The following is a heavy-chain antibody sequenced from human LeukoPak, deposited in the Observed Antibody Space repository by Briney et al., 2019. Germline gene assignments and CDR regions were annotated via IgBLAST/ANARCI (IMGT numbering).Heavy chain of an antibody. D-gene: IGHD5-12*01. V-gene: IGHV4-39*07. CDR3: ARDGYSGYDQHDALDI. Sequence: SETLSLTCTVSGGSISSGSYYWSWIRQPPGKGLEWIGSIYYSGSTYYNPSLKSRVTISVDTSKNQFSLKLSSVTAADTAVYYCARDGYSGYDQHDALDIWGQGTMVTVSS. CDR1: GGSISSGSYY. CDR2: IYYSGST. J-gene: IGHJ3*02.